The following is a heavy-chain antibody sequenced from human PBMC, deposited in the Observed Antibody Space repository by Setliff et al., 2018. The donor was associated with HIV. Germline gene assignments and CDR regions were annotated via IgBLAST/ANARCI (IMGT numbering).Heavy chain of an antibody. Sequence: GGSLRLSCAASGFTFSTYWMTWVRQAPGKGLEWVANIKQDGNEKYYVDSVKGRFTISRDNAKNSLYLQMTSLGAEDTAVYYCARRRTSSTSVTGMDVWGQGTTVTVSS. CDR1: GFTFSTYW. V-gene: IGHV3-7*01. CDR3: ARRRTSSTSVTGMDV. D-gene: IGHD2-2*01. J-gene: IGHJ6*02. CDR2: IKQDGNEK.